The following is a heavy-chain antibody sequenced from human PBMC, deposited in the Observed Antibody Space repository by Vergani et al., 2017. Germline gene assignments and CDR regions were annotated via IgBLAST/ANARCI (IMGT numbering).Heavy chain of an antibody. J-gene: IGHJ5*02. Sequence: QVQLVESGGGVVQPGGSLRLSCAASGFTFSSYGMHWVRQAPGKGLEWVACIRYDGSNKYYADSVKGRFTISRDNSKNTLYVQMNSLRAEDTAVYYCAREGHGDPEAWGQGTLVTVSS. V-gene: IGHV3-30*02. D-gene: IGHD4-17*01. CDR3: AREGHGDPEA. CDR1: GFTFSSYG. CDR2: IRYDGSNK.